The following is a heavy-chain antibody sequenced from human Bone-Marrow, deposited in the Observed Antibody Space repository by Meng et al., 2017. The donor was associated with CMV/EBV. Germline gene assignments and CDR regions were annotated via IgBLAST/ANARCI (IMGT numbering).Heavy chain of an antibody. V-gene: IGHV3-23*01. J-gene: IGHJ6*02. CDR1: GFTFRSYA. D-gene: IGHD6-6*01. CDR2: ITPSGGTT. Sequence: GESLKISCAASGFTFRSYAMTWVRQAPGKGLEWVSAITPSGGTTYYADSVQGRFTISRDNSKDTVYLQMNSLRAEDTAVYDCAKVWSAARPTYYVGMDDWGQGTMVTVSS. CDR3: AKVWSAARPTYYVGMDD.